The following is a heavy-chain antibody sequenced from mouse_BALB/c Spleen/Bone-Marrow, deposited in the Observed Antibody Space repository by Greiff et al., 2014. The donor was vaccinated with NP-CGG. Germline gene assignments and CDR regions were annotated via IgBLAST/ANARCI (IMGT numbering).Heavy chain of an antibody. CDR3: AREGDGAY. CDR1: GFTFSDYY. Sequence: EVHLVESGGGLVKPGGSLKLSCAASGFTFSDYYMYWVRQTPEKRLEWVATISDGGSYTYYPDSVKGRFTISRDNAKNNLYLQMSSLKSEDTAMYYCAREGDGAYWGQGILVTVSA. CDR2: ISDGGSYT. J-gene: IGHJ3*01. D-gene: IGHD3-3*01. V-gene: IGHV5-4*02.